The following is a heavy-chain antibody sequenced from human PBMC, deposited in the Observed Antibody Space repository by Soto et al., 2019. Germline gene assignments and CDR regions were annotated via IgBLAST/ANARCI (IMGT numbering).Heavy chain of an antibody. J-gene: IGHJ4*02. Sequence: QVQLQQWGAGLLKPSETLSLTCAVYGGSFSGYYWSWIRQPPGKGLEWIGEINHSGSTNYNPSLKSRVTISVDTSKHQFSLKLSSVTAADTAVYYCARGIAAAGFDYWGQGTLVTVSS. V-gene: IGHV4-34*01. CDR2: INHSGST. D-gene: IGHD6-13*01. CDR1: GGSFSGYY. CDR3: ARGIAAAGFDY.